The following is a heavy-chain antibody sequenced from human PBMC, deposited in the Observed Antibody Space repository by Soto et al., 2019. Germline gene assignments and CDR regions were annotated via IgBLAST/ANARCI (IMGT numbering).Heavy chain of an antibody. CDR2: ISSSSSSI. CDR3: ARDLGYCSGGSCPSFDY. D-gene: IGHD2-15*01. CDR1: GFTFSSYS. Sequence: EVQLVESGGGLVQPGGSLRLSCAASGFTFSSYSMNWVRQAPGKGLEWVSCISSSSSSIYYADSVKGRLTISRDNAKNSLYLQMNSLRDEDSAVYHCARDLGYCSGGSCPSFDYWGQGTLVTVSS. V-gene: IGHV3-48*02. J-gene: IGHJ4*02.